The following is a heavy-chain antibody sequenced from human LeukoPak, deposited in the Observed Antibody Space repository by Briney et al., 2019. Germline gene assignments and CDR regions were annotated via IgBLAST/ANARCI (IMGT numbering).Heavy chain of an antibody. Sequence: SETLSLTCAVSGYSISSGYYWGWIRQPPGKGLEWIVSIYHSGSTYYNPSLKSRVTISVDTSKNQFSLKLSSVTAADTAVYYCAALGGPGIAAAGIDYWGQGTLVTVSS. D-gene: IGHD6-13*01. CDR1: GYSISSGYY. J-gene: IGHJ4*02. CDR3: AALGGPGIAAAGIDY. CDR2: IYHSGST. V-gene: IGHV4-38-2*01.